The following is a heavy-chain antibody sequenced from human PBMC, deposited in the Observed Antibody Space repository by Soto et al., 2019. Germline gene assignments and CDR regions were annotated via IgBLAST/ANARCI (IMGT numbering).Heavy chain of an antibody. Sequence: GGSLRLSCAASGFTFSAYAMHWVRQAPVKGLEWVALISYDGSSKNYADSVKGRFTISRDNSKNTLYLQMNSLRNEDTAVYYCARGAVTTKYYYYGMDVWGRGTTVTVSS. CDR2: ISYDGSSK. J-gene: IGHJ6*02. CDR3: ARGAVTTKYYYYGMDV. D-gene: IGHD4-17*01. CDR1: GFTFSAYA. V-gene: IGHV3-30-3*01.